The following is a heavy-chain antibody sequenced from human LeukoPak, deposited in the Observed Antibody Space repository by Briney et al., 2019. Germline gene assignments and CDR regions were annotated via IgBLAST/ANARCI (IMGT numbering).Heavy chain of an antibody. J-gene: IGHJ4*02. V-gene: IGHV3-21*01. CDR3: ARDPRFDDFWSGYCDY. CDR1: GFTFSSYS. CDR2: ISSSSSYI. D-gene: IGHD3-3*01. Sequence: PGGSLRLSCAASGFTFSSYSMNWVRQDPGKGLEWVSSISSSSSYIYYADSVKGRFTISRDNAKNSLYLQMNSLRAEDTAVYYCARDPRFDDFWSGYCDYWGQGTLVTVSS.